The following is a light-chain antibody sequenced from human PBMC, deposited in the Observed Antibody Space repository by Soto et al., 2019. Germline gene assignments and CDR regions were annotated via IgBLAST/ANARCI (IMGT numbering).Light chain of an antibody. CDR1: QSVNSDY. CDR2: IAS. CDR3: HQYGTSPWT. V-gene: IGKV3-20*01. J-gene: IGKJ1*01. Sequence: EIVLTQSPGTLSLFPGERATLSCRATQSVNSDYLAWYQQKPGQAPRLLIYIASRRATGIPDRFSGSGSGTDFTLTISRLEPEDFAVNFCHQYGTSPWTFGQGTKVEIK.